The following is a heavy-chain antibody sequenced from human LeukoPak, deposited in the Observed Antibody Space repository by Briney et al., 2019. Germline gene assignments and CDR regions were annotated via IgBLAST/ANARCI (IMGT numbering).Heavy chain of an antibody. CDR2: IKQDGSQK. Sequence: GGSLRLSCAASGFTFTGYWMVWVRQAPGKGLEWVANIKQDGSQKHYVDSVKGRFTISRDNAKKSLYLRMSNLRAEDTGVYYCAREDRGPDYWGQGTLVTVSS. CDR3: AREDRGPDY. D-gene: IGHD3-10*01. CDR1: GFTFTGYW. J-gene: IGHJ4*02. V-gene: IGHV3-7*01.